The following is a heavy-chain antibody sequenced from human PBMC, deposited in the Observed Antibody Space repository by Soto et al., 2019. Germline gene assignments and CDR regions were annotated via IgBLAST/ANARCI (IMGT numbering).Heavy chain of an antibody. D-gene: IGHD3-22*01. CDR3: TTDYYDATGYYGYFQY. CDR2: IKSKKDGGAT. CDR1: GFTFNNAW. V-gene: IGHV3-15*01. J-gene: IGHJ1*01. Sequence: PGGSLRLSCAASGFTFNNAWMSWVRQARGNGLEWVGRIKSKKDGGATDFAAPVKGRFAISRDDSKNTLYLQMNSLKTEDTAVYFCTTDYYDATGYYGYFQYWGQGTLVTVSS.